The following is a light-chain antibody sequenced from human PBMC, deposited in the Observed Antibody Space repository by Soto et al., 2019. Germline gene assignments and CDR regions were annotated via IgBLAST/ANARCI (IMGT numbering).Light chain of an antibody. Sequence: QSALTQPASVSGSPGQSITISCTGTSSDVGRYNYVSWYQHHPGKAPKLMIYDVSNRPSGVSNRFSGSKSGNTASLTISGLQAEDEADYYCSSYTISSTIGIFGGGTKLTVL. J-gene: IGLJ2*01. CDR3: SSYTISSTIGI. CDR2: DVS. V-gene: IGLV2-14*03. CDR1: SSDVGRYNY.